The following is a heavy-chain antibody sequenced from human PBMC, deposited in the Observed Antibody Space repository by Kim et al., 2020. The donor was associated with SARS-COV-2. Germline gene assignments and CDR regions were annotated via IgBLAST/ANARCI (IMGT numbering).Heavy chain of an antibody. CDR2: ISYEGSKK. CDR1: GFSFNKYG. V-gene: IGHV3-30*18. D-gene: IGHD3-10*01. Sequence: GGSLRLSCAASGFSFNKYGMHWVRQAPGKGLEWVAFISYEGSKKQYLDSLKGRFTISRDYSKNTLYLQMNSLTAEDTAVYYCAKQGDIFELNTYYGMDLWGQGTTVTVS. J-gene: IGHJ6*02. CDR3: AKQGDIFELNTYYGMDL.